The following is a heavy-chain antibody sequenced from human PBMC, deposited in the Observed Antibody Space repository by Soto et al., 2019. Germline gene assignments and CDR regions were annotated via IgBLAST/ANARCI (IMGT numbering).Heavy chain of an antibody. V-gene: IGHV1-69*12. CDR2: IIPIFGTA. J-gene: IGHJ6*02. CDR1: GGTFSSYA. CDR3: ANGGYSYGLDYYYGMDV. Sequence: QVQLVQSGAEVKKPGSSVKVSCKASGGTFSSYAISWVRQAPGQGLEWMGGIIPIFGTANYAQKFQGRVTITADESTSTAYMELSSLRSEDTAVYYCANGGYSYGLDYYYGMDVWGQGTTVTDSS. D-gene: IGHD5-18*01.